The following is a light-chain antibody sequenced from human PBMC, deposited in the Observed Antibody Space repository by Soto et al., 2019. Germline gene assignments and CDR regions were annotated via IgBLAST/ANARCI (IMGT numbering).Light chain of an antibody. J-gene: IGLJ2*01. Sequence: QSVLTQPASVSGSPGQSITISCTGTSSDVGGYKYVSWYQQHPGKAPKVMIYEVSNRPSGVSNHFSGSKSGNTASLTISGLQAEDEADYYCSSYTSSSTVVFGGGTKLTVL. CDR2: EVS. CDR3: SSYTSSSTVV. V-gene: IGLV2-14*01. CDR1: SSDVGGYKY.